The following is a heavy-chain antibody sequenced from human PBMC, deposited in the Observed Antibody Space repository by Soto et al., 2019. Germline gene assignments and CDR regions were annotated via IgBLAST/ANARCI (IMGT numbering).Heavy chain of an antibody. CDR3: ARDFGDDLCVPGAVFDY. J-gene: IGHJ4*02. D-gene: IGHD3-16*01. CDR1: GYTFKNYG. V-gene: IGHV1-18*01. CDR2: ISPYNGNT. Sequence: QIHLVQSGGEVKKPGTSVKVSCKPSGYTFKNYGISWVRQAPGQGLEWMGWISPYNGNTNYAEKFQGRVTMTTDTATNTASLELRSLKSDDTALYFCARDFGDDLCVPGAVFDYWGQGTLVTVSS.